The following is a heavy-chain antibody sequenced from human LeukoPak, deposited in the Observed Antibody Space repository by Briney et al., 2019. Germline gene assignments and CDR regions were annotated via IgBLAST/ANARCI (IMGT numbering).Heavy chain of an antibody. D-gene: IGHD1-7*01. J-gene: IGHJ4*02. CDR2: IYNSGST. CDR1: GVSISIYY. Sequence: SETLSLTCTVSGVSISIYYWSWIRQPPGKGLEWIGYIYNSGSTSDNPSLKSRATISADTSKNQFSLKLSSVTAADTAVYYCVRDRELNYWGQGTLVTVSS. V-gene: IGHV4-59*01. CDR3: VRDRELNY.